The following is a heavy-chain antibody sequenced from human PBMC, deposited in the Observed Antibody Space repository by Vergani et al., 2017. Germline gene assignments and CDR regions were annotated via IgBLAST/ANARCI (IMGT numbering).Heavy chain of an antibody. Sequence: EVQLVESGGGLVKPGGSLRLSCAASGFTFSSYTMTWVRQAPGKGLQWVSSISSSSANIHYADSVKGRFTVSRDSGRNSLYLQMKSLRAEDTAVYYCAGGQAGYQVLYRAYFDPWGQGTLVTVSS. V-gene: IGHV3-21*01. J-gene: IGHJ5*02. CDR2: ISSSSANI. CDR1: GFTFSSYT. D-gene: IGHD2-2*02. CDR3: AGGQAGYQVLYRAYFDP.